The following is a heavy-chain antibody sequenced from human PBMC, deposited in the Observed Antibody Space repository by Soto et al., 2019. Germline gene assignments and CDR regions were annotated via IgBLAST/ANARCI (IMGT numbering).Heavy chain of an antibody. J-gene: IGHJ4*02. Sequence: SETLSLTCTVSGGSISSGGYYWGWIRQHPGKGLEWIGYIYYSGSTYYNPSLKSRVTISVDTSKNQFSLKLSSVTAADTAVYYCARAGWRQRYYYDSSGYLGYFDYWGQGTLVTVSS. CDR1: GGSISSGGYY. CDR3: ARAGWRQRYYYDSSGYLGYFDY. D-gene: IGHD3-22*01. V-gene: IGHV4-31*03. CDR2: IYYSGST.